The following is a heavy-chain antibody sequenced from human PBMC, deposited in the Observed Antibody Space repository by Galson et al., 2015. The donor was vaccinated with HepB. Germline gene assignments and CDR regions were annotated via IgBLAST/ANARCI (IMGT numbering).Heavy chain of an antibody. J-gene: IGHJ4*02. V-gene: IGHV3-23*01. CDR2: ISGGGGGT. Sequence: SLRLSCAASGFTFSSYSMNWVSAISGGGGGTYYADSVKGRFTISRDNSKNTLYLQMNSLRADDTAVYYCAKDGGYGSGTYYPERWGQGTLVTVSS. CDR1: GFTFSSYS. CDR3: AKDGGYGSGTYYPER. D-gene: IGHD3-10*01.